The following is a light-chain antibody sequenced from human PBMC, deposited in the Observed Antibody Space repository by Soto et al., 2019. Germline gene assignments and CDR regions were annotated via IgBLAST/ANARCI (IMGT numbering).Light chain of an antibody. CDR3: SSYTTMSTKV. V-gene: IGLV2-14*01. CDR1: SSDVGSYDH. Sequence: QSVLTQPASVSGSPGQSITISCSGTSSDVGSYDHVAWYQQFPGKTPKLMIFEVINRPSGVSSRFSGSRSGNTASLTISGLQAEDEADYYRSSYTTMSTKVFGTGTKVTVL. CDR2: EVI. J-gene: IGLJ1*01.